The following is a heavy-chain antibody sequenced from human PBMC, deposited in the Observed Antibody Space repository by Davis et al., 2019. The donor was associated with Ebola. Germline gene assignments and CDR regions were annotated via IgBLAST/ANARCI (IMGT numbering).Heavy chain of an antibody. CDR2: IRNEGNGYTT. J-gene: IGHJ4*02. CDR1: GFTFRDHC. Sequence: GGSLRLSCAASGFTFRDHCMDWVRQAPGKGPEWVARIRNEGNGYTTEYVATVKGRFTISRDDSRNSLYLQMNSLKVEDTAVYYCVGGADWGQVTLVTVTS. V-gene: IGHV3-72*01. CDR3: VGGAD.